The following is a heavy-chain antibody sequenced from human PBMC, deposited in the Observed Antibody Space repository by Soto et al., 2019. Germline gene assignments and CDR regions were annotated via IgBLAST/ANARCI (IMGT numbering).Heavy chain of an antibody. CDR2: ISAYNGNT. CDR3: ARDITMVRGVQPNNWFDP. Sequence: ASVKVSCKAAGYTFTSYGISWVRQAPGQGLEWMGWISAYNGNTNYAQKLQGRVTMTTDTSTSTAYMELRSLRSDDTAVYYCARDITMVRGVQPNNWFDPWGQGTLVTVSS. D-gene: IGHD3-10*01. CDR1: GYTFTSYG. V-gene: IGHV1-18*01. J-gene: IGHJ5*02.